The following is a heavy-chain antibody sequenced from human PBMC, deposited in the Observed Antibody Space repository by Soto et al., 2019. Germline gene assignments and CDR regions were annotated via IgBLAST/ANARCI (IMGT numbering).Heavy chain of an antibody. J-gene: IGHJ4*02. D-gene: IGHD3-16*01. CDR3: VKRFEGGYDY. CDR2: ITPNGVNT. V-gene: IGHV3-64D*08. CDR1: GFTFSIYA. Sequence: EVQPVESGGVLVQPGGSLRLSCSASGFTFSIYAMHWIRQAPGKGLEYVSSITPNGVNTYYADSVKGRFTISRDNSRDTIYLQMSSLRIEDTAVYYCVKRFEGGYDYWGQGTLVTVSS.